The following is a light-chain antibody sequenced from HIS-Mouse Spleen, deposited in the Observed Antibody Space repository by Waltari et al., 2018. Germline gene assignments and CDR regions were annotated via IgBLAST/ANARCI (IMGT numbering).Light chain of an antibody. CDR3: SSYTSSSTYV. V-gene: IGLV2-14*03. CDR1: SSDVGGYNY. Sequence: QSALTQPASVSGSPGQSITISCTGTSSDVGGYNYVSWSQQHPGKAPKLMIYDLSNRPSGVSNRFSGSKSGNTASLTISGLQAEDEADYYCSSYTSSSTYVFGTGTKVTVL. CDR2: DLS. J-gene: IGLJ1*01.